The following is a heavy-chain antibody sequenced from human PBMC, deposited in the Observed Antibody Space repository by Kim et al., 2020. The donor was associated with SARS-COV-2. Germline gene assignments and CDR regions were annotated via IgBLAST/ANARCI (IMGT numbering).Heavy chain of an antibody. J-gene: IGHJ4*02. CDR3: ARHFPNSRGRFAY. CDR1: GDSISSSSSY. D-gene: IGHD6-19*01. V-gene: IGHV4-39*01. Sequence: SETLSLTCTVSGDSISSSSSYWGWIRHPPGKGLEWMESISDSGSTFNNPSLKSRVTISVVRSKNQFSLKLSSVTAADTAGYYCARHFPNSRGRFAYWGQG. CDR2: ISDSGST.